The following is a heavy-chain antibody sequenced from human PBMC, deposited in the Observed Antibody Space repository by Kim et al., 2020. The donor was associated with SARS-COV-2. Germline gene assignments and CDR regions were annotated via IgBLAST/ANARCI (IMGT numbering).Heavy chain of an antibody. Sequence: ASVKVSCKASGYTFTSYAMNWVRQAPGQGLEWMGWINTNTGNPTYAQGFTGRFVFSLDTSVSTAYLQISSLKAEDTAVYYCARDRSVGQWLVSSVNGEVVFLDYWVQGTLVTVSS. V-gene: IGHV7-4-1*02. CDR2: INTNTGNP. J-gene: IGHJ4*02. CDR3: ARDRSVGQWLVSSVNGEVVFLDY. D-gene: IGHD6-19*01. CDR1: GYTFTSYA.